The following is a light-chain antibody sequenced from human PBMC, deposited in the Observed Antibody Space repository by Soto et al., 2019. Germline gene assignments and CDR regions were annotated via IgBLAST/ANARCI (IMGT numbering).Light chain of an antibody. J-gene: IGKJ5*01. CDR3: QQYGSSPIT. CDR1: QSVTSSY. CDR2: GAS. V-gene: IGKV3-20*01. Sequence: EIVLTQSPGTLSLSPVERVTLSCNRSQSVTSSYLAWYQQKPGQAPRLLIYGASSRATGTPDRFSGSGSGTDFTLTISRLEPEDFAVYYCQQYGSSPITFGQGTRLEIK.